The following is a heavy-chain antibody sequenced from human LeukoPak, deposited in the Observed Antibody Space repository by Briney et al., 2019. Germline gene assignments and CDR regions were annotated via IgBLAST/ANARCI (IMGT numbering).Heavy chain of an antibody. CDR2: ISGSGSTI. Sequence: GGSLRLSCAASGFSFSSYSMNWVRQAPGKGLEWVSYISGSGSTIYYADSVKGRFTISRDKAKNSLYQEMNSLRDEDTAVYYCARDERVAAAAFDYWGQGTLVTVSS. J-gene: IGHJ4*02. CDR3: ARDERVAAAAFDY. V-gene: IGHV3-48*02. D-gene: IGHD6-13*01. CDR1: GFSFSSYS.